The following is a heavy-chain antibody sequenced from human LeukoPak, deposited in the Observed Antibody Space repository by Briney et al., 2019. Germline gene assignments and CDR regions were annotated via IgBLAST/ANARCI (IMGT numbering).Heavy chain of an antibody. CDR1: GYTFTGYY. CDR2: INPNSGGT. CDR3: ARDAHDYGDYVGYFDY. V-gene: IGHV1-2*02. Sequence: GASVKVSCKASGYTFTGYYLHWVRQAPGQGLEWMGWINPNSGGTNYAQKFQGRVTMTRDTSISTAYMELSRLRSDDTAVYYCARDAHDYGDYVGYFDYWGQGTLVTVSS. J-gene: IGHJ4*02. D-gene: IGHD4-17*01.